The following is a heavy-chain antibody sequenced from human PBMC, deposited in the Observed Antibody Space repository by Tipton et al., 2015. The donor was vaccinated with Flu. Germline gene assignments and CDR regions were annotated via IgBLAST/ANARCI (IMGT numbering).Heavy chain of an antibody. V-gene: IGHV4-59*13. CDR3: ARVNRSWLVP. CDR1: GGSISDYY. J-gene: IGHJ5*02. Sequence: TLSLTCSLSGGSISDYYYTWIRQPPGKGLEWIGSIFYTGNTDYSPSLKSRVTISLDTSKNQFSLVLTSMTAADTAVYYCARVNRSWLVPWGQGTLVTVSS. D-gene: IGHD2/OR15-2a*01. CDR2: IFYTGNT.